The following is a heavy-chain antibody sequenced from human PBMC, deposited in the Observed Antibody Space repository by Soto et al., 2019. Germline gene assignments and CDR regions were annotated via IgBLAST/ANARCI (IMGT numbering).Heavy chain of an antibody. CDR1: GFTFSEYY. J-gene: IGHJ4*02. CDR3: ASHPGSYDGSGYYTY. V-gene: IGHV3-11*06. D-gene: IGHD3-22*01. CDR2: ISSSSSYA. Sequence: GGSLRLSCAASGFTFSEYYMSWIRQAPGKGLEWISYISSSSSYANYADSVEGRFTISRDNAKNSLYLQMNSLRAEDTVVYYCASHPGSYDGSGYYTYWGQGTPVTVSS.